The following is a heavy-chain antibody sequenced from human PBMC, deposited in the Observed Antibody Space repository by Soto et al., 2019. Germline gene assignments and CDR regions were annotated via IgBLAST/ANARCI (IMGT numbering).Heavy chain of an antibody. CDR1: GFTFSSYS. CDR2: ISGSSSTI. D-gene: IGHD2-8*01. CDR3: ARAGYCTNGVCYPTYYYYMGV. J-gene: IGHJ6*03. Sequence: EVQLVESGGGLVQPGGSLRLSCAASGFTFSSYSMNWVRQAPGKGLEWVSYISGSSSTIYYADSVKGRFTISRDNAKYSLYLQMNSLRAEDTAVYYCARAGYCTNGVCYPTYYYYMGVWGKGTTVTVSS. V-gene: IGHV3-48*01.